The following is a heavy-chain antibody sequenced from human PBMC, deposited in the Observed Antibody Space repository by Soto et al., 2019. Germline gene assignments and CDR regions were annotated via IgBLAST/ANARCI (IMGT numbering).Heavy chain of an antibody. CDR1: GFTFSSYA. CDR3: STSLNY. V-gene: IGHV3-23*01. Sequence: EVQLLESGGGLVQPGGSLRLSCAASGFTFSSYAMSWVRQAPGKGLEWVSAISGSGGSTYYADSVKGRFTISRDNAKNSLYLQMSSLTAEDSALYYCSTSLNYWGQGTLVTVSS. J-gene: IGHJ4*02. CDR2: ISGSGGST.